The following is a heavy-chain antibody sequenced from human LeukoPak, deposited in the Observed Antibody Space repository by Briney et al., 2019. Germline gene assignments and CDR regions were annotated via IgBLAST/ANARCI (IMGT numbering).Heavy chain of an antibody. V-gene: IGHV3-23*01. CDR3: AKPWGEWDLPPNDY. CDR1: GFTFNSYA. Sequence: SGGSLRLSCAASGFTFNSYAMSWVRQAPGKGLEWVSAISGSGGSTYYADSVKGRFTISRDNSKNTLYLQMNSLRAEDTAVYYCAKPWGEWDLPPNDYWGQGTLVTVSS. D-gene: IGHD1-26*01. J-gene: IGHJ4*02. CDR2: ISGSGGST.